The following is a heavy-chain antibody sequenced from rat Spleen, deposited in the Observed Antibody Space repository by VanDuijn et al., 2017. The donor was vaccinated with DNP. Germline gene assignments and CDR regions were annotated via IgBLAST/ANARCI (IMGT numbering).Heavy chain of an antibody. D-gene: IGHD1-4*01. J-gene: IGHJ2*01. V-gene: IGHV2-1*01. CDR1: GFSLTSNS. CDR3: SRYPFDY. Sequence: QVQLKESGPGLVQPSQTLSLTCTVAGFSLTSNSVHWVRQPPGKGLEWMGRVQSGGNTDYNSALKSRLSISRDTSKSQVFLKLNSLQTEDTAIYFCSRYPFDYWGQGVMVTVSS. CDR2: VQSGGNT.